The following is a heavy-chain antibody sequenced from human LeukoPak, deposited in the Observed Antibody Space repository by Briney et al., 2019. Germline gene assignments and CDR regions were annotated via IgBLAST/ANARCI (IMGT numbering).Heavy chain of an antibody. V-gene: IGHV4-59*01. J-gene: IGHJ5*02. Sequence: SETLSLTCTVSGGSIRRYYWSWIRQPPAKALEWIGYNYYSGSTNYNPSLTGRVPLSVDTSKNQCSLRLSSVTAADTAVYYCARDNSSSWDRWFDPWGQGTLVTVSS. CDR2: NYYSGST. D-gene: IGHD6-13*01. CDR1: GGSIRRYY. CDR3: ARDNSSSWDRWFDP.